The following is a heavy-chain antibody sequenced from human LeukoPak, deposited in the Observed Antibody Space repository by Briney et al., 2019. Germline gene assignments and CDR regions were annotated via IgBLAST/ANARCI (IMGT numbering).Heavy chain of an antibody. CDR1: GFIFSHHG. Sequence: GTLRPSCATSGFIFSHHGMNWVRQAPGKGLEWVSGIRADAVTTYYADSVKGRFIISRDNSKNTVYLQMNSLSAEDAAVYYCVKDDGWVQYANWGQGTLVTVSS. CDR2: IRADAVTT. CDR3: VKDDGWVQYAN. D-gene: IGHD5-24*01. V-gene: IGHV3-23*01. J-gene: IGHJ4*02.